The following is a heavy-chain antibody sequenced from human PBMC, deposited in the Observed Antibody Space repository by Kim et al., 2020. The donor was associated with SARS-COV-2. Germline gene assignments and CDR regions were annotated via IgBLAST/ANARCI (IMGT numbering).Heavy chain of an antibody. V-gene: IGHV4-39*07. Sequence: SETLSLTCTVSGGSISSSSYYWGWIRQPPGKGLEWIGSIYYSGSTYYNPSLKSRVTISVDTSKNQFSLKLSSVTAADTAVYYCARDNPPTYYDSPAYYYGMDVWGQGTTVTVSS. CDR2: IYYSGST. CDR1: GGSISSSSYY. D-gene: IGHD3-3*01. CDR3: ARDNPPTYYDSPAYYYGMDV. J-gene: IGHJ6*02.